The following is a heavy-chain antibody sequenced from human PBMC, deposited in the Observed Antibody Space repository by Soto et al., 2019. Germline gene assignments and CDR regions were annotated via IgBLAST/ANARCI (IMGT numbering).Heavy chain of an antibody. J-gene: IGHJ4*02. CDR2: IYYRGNT. V-gene: IGHV4-59*08. D-gene: IGHD3-9*01. Sequence: SETLSLTCTVSGGSISSYYWNWIRQPPGKGLEWIGYIYYRGNTNYNPSLKSRVTISVDTSKNQFSLKLSSVTAADTAVYYCARQPGYYDILTGYSTYYYDYWGQGTPVTVSS. CDR3: ARQPGYYDILTGYSTYYYDY. CDR1: GGSISSYY.